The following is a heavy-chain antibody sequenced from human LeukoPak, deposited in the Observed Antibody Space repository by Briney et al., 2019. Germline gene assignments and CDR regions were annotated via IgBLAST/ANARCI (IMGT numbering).Heavy chain of an antibody. D-gene: IGHD3-10*01. V-gene: IGHV4-39*01. CDR3: ARHDARVNYYGSGSYYFDY. J-gene: IGHJ4*02. CDR2: IYYSGGT. Sequence: SETLSLTCSVSGGSISSSSYYWGWIRQPPGKGLEWIGSIYYSGGTYYNPSLKSRVTISVDTSKNQFSLKLSSVTAADTAVYYCARHDARVNYYGSGSYYFDYWGQETLVTVSS. CDR1: GGSISSSSYY.